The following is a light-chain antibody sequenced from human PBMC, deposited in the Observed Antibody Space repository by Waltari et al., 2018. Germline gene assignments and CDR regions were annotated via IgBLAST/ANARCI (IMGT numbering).Light chain of an antibody. CDR3: SSYTSSSTLV. CDR1: SSDIGGYNY. V-gene: IGLV2-14*03. Sequence: QSALTQPASVSGSPGQSITISCTGTSSDIGGYNYVSWYQPHPGKAPKLMIFDVSNRPSGVSNRFSGSKSVNTASLTISGLQAEDEADYYCSSYTSSSTLVFGGGTKLTVL. J-gene: IGLJ3*02. CDR2: DVS.